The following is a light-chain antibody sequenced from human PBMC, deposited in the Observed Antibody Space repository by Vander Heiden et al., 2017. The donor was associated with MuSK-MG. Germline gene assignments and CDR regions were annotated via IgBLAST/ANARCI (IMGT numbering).Light chain of an antibody. J-gene: IGKJ2*01. CDR1: QSINTY. V-gene: IGKV1-39*01. Sequence: DSQMTQSPSSLYAAVGDRGTITCRASQSINTYLNCYHVKPGKAPKLLVFAASRLPSGVPSRFSGSGSGTDFILTISSLQPEDFATFYCQQCDIFPYTFGQGTKLXI. CDR3: QQCDIFPYT. CDR2: AAS.